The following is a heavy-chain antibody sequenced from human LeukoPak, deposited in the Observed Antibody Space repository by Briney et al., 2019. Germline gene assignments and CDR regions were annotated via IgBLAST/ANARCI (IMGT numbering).Heavy chain of an antibody. V-gene: IGHV3-23*01. Sequence: QPGGSLRLSCAASGFTFSSYAMSWVRHAPGKGLEWVSAISGSGGSTYYADSVKGRFTISRDNSKNTLYLQMNSLRAEDTAVYYCAKVLHDSSGYSTCFDYWGQGALVTVSS. J-gene: IGHJ4*02. CDR2: ISGSGGST. D-gene: IGHD3-22*01. CDR1: GFTFSSYA. CDR3: AKVLHDSSGYSTCFDY.